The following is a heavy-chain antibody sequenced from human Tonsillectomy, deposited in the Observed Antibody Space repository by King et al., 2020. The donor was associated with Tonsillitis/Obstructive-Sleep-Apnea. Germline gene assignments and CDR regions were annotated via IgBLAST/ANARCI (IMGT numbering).Heavy chain of an antibody. D-gene: IGHD2-2*01. V-gene: IGHV1-69*01. Sequence: VQLVESGAEVKKPGSSVKFSCKASGGTFSSYAISWVRQAPGQGLEWMGGIIPIFGTANYAQKFQGRVTITADESTSTAYMELSSLRSEDTAVYYCARDRGYCSSTSCQYFDYWGQGTLVTVSS. CDR1: GGTFSSYA. CDR3: ARDRGYCSSTSCQYFDY. J-gene: IGHJ4*02. CDR2: IIPIFGTA.